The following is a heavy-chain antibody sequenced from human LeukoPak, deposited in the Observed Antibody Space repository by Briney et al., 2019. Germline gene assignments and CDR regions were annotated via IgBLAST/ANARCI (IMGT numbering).Heavy chain of an antibody. J-gene: IGHJ6*02. Sequence: SETLSLTCAVYGGSFSGYYWSWIRQPPGKGLEWIGEINHSGSTNYNPSLKSRVTISVDTSKNQFSLKLSSVTAADTAVYYCARGNRTPYYYYYGMDVWGQGTTVTVSS. V-gene: IGHV4-34*01. CDR1: GGSFSGYY. CDR2: INHSGST. CDR3: ARGNRTPYYYYYGMDV. D-gene: IGHD1-14*01.